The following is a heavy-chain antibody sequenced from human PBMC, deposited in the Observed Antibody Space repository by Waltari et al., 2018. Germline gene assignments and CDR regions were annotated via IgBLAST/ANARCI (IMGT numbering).Heavy chain of an antibody. Sequence: QVQLQESGPGLVKPSETLSLTCTVSCGSISSYYWSWIRQPPGTGLEWIGYIYYSGSTNSNPSPKRRVTISVDTSKNQFSLKLSSVPAADTAVYYCARDRGISSSSLGAYYYYYYGMDVWGQGTTVTVSS. V-gene: IGHV4-59*01. CDR1: CGSISSYY. CDR2: IYYSGST. CDR3: ARDRGISSSSLGAYYYYYYGMDV. J-gene: IGHJ6*02. D-gene: IGHD6-6*01.